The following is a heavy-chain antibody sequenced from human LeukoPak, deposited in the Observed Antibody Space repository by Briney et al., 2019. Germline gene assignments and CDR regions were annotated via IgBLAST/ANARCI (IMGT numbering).Heavy chain of an antibody. CDR3: AKDSGSSWGYYYYYYGMDV. J-gene: IGHJ6*02. CDR2: ISWNSGSI. D-gene: IGHD6-13*01. V-gene: IGHV3-9*01. Sequence: QPGGSLRLSCAASRFIFDDYAMHWVRQAPGKGLEWVSGISWNSGSIGYADSVKGRFTISRDNAKNSLYLQMNSLRAEDTALYYCAKDSGSSWGYYYYYYGMDVWGQGTTVTFSS. CDR1: RFIFDDYA.